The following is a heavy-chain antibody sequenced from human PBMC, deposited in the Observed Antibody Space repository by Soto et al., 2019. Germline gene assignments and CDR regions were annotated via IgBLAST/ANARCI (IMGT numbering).Heavy chain of an antibody. CDR2: IYPGDSDT. D-gene: IGHD2-15*01. CDR3: ARNPYGSGSLGAAFDI. V-gene: IGHV5-51*01. Sequence: PGESLKISCKGSGYSFTNYWIGWVRQMPGKGLEWMGIIYPGDSDTRYSPSFQGQVTISADKSISTPYPQWRSPKASDPAPYSCARNPYGSGSLGAAFDIWGRVTMVIFS. CDR1: GYSFTNYW. J-gene: IGHJ3*02.